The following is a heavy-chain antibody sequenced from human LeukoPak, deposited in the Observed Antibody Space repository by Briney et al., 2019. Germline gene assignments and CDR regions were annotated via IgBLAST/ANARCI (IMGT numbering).Heavy chain of an antibody. V-gene: IGHV3-7*01. Sequence: GGSLRLSCAASGFRFGDYWMTWARHIPGKGLEWVANVKQDGAEKHYAESVEGRFIISRDNAKNSLYLEMDILKVEDTAVYYCARVGAWDLQRVFEYWGQGTLVTVSS. CDR1: GFRFGDYW. CDR3: ARVGAWDLQRVFEY. CDR2: VKQDGAEK. D-gene: IGHD1-26*01. J-gene: IGHJ4*02.